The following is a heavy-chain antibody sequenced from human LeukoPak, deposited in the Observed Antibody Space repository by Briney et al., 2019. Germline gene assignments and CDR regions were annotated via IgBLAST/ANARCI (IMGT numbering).Heavy chain of an antibody. Sequence: SVKVSCKASGGTFSSYAISWVRQAPGQGLEWMGGIIPIFGTANYAQKFQGRVTITADESTSTAYMELSSLRSEDTAVYYCASSPASIAAAGRWYGVDVWGQGTTVTVSS. CDR3: ASSPASIAAAGRWYGVDV. J-gene: IGHJ6*02. D-gene: IGHD6-13*01. CDR2: IIPIFGTA. V-gene: IGHV1-69*13. CDR1: GGTFSSYA.